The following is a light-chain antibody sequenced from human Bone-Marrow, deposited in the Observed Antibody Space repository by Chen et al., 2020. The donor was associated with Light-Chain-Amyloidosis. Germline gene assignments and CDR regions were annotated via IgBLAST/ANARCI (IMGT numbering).Light chain of an antibody. CDR3: QSYQGSSQGV. V-gene: IGLV6-57*01. CDR1: SGSIATNY. J-gene: IGLJ3*02. CDR2: EDD. Sequence: NFMLTQPHSVSESPGKTVIISCTRSSGSIATNYVQWYQQRPGSSPTTVIYEDDQRPSGDPDRFSGSIDRSSNSSSLTISGLKTEDEADYYCQSYQGSSQGVFSGGTKLTVL.